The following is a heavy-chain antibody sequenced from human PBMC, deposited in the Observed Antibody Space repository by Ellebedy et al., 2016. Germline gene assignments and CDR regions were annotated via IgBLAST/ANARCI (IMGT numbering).Heavy chain of an antibody. CDR1: TYTLSELS. V-gene: IGHV1-24*01. CDR2: YDPESGEI. Sequence: ASVKVSXKVSTYTLSELSMHWVRQAPGKGLEWMGGYDPESGEIVYAQKFRGRVTMTEDRSIDTVYMELRSLRPEDTATYYCATEGVEGIPGKYLWGRGTRVSVSS. J-gene: IGHJ4*02. D-gene: IGHD1-20*01. CDR3: ATEGVEGIPGKYL.